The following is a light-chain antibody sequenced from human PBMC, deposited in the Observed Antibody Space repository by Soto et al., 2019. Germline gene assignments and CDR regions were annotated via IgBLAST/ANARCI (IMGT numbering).Light chain of an antibody. CDR2: AAS. Sequence: DIQMTQSPSSLSASVGDRVTITCRASQGISNYLAWYQQKPGQVPKVLIYAASTLQSGVPSRFSGNGSGTDFTPTINSLQPEDVATYYCQKHNSAPPVTFGPGTKVEIK. CDR1: QGISNY. CDR3: QKHNSAPPVT. J-gene: IGKJ3*01. V-gene: IGKV1-27*01.